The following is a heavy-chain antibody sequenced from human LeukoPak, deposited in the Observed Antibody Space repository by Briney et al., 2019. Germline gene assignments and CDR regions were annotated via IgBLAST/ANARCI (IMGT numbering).Heavy chain of an antibody. CDR2: INWNSYSI. J-gene: IGHJ4*02. CDR3: ARDYSPPHYYDSSGYFDS. V-gene: IGHV3-9*01. Sequence: GRSLRLSCGASGFTFDKYVMHWVRQAPGKGLEWVSGINWNSYSIGYADSVKGRFTVSRDDAKNSLYLQMNSLRAEDTAVYYCARDYSPPHYYDSSGYFDSWGQGTLVTVSS. D-gene: IGHD3-22*01. CDR1: GFTFDKYV.